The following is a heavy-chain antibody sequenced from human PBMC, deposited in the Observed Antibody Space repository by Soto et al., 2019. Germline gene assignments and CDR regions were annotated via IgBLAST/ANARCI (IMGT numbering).Heavy chain of an antibody. Sequence: PSETLSLTCTVSGGSISSYYWSWIRQPPGKGLEWIGYIYYSGSTNYNPSLKSRVTISVDTSKNQLSLKLSSVTAADTAVYYCARVHESNSWSTWFDPWGQGTLVTVSS. V-gene: IGHV4-59*01. J-gene: IGHJ5*02. CDR2: IYYSGST. CDR3: ARVHESNSWSTWFDP. CDR1: GGSISSYY. D-gene: IGHD6-13*01.